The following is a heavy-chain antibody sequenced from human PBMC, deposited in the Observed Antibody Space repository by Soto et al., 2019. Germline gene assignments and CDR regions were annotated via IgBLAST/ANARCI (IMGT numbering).Heavy chain of an antibody. V-gene: IGHV1-69*01. D-gene: IGHD2-21*02. Sequence: QVPLVQSGAEVKKPGSSVKVACKASGGTFSSYAISWVRQAPGQGLEWMGGIIPILGTANHAQKFQGRVTITADESTSAAYMELSSLRSEDTAVYYCARDLEYCCCDCYYNWGQGTLVSVSS. CDR3: ARDLEYCCCDCYYN. CDR1: GGTFSSYA. J-gene: IGHJ4*02. CDR2: IIPILGTA.